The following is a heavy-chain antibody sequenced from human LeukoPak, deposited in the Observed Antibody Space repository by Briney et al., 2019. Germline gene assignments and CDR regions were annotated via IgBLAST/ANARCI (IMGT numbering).Heavy chain of an antibody. D-gene: IGHD3-3*01. CDR2: ISSSSSTI. CDR3: ASSPTGSTIFGVVNYGMDV. Sequence: GGSLRLSCAASGFTFSSYSMNWVRQAPGKGLEWVSYISSSSSTIYYADSVKGRFTISRDNAKNSLYLQMSSLRAEDTAVYYCASSPTGSTIFGVVNYGMDVWGQGTTVTVSS. J-gene: IGHJ6*02. V-gene: IGHV3-48*01. CDR1: GFTFSSYS.